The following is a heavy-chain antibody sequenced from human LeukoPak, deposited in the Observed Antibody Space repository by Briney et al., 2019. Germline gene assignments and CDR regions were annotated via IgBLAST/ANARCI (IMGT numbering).Heavy chain of an antibody. V-gene: IGHV3-15*01. D-gene: IGHD3-16*01. CDR1: GFTFSNVW. Sequence: GGSLRLSCAAPGFTFSNVWMTWVRQAPGKGLEWVGRIKSKDVGGTTDYAAPVKGRFTISRDDSKNTVYLQMNSLKTEDTAVYYCAQSGSYAAFDYWGQGTLVTVSS. CDR3: AQSGSYAAFDY. CDR2: IKSKDVGGTT. J-gene: IGHJ4*02.